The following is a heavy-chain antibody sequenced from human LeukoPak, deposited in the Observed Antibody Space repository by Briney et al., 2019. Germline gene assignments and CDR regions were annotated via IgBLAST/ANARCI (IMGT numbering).Heavy chain of an antibody. CDR2: INHSGST. J-gene: IGHJ4*02. Sequence: SETLSLTCALYGGSFSAYYWSWIRQPPGKGLEWIGEINHSGSTNYNPSLKSRVTISVDTSKNQLFLKLSSVTAADTAVYYCALDLTPYYDSWSGYYGNWGQGTLVTVSS. CDR1: GGSFSAYY. V-gene: IGHV4-34*01. D-gene: IGHD3-3*01. CDR3: ALDLTPYYDSWSGYYGN.